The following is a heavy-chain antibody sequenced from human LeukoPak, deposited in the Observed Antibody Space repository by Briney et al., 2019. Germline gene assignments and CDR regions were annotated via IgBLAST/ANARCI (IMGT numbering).Heavy chain of an antibody. V-gene: IGHV3-20*04. CDR3: ATGLSGLSDTFDI. CDR1: GFTFGDYG. D-gene: IGHD3-3*01. CDR2: IDWNGGRT. J-gene: IGHJ3*02. Sequence: PGESLRLSXAASGFTFGDYGMTWVRQAPGKGPEWVSGIDWNGGRTCYADSVKGRFTISRDNAKNSLYLQMNSLRAEDTALYYCATGLSGLSDTFDIWGQGTMVSVSS.